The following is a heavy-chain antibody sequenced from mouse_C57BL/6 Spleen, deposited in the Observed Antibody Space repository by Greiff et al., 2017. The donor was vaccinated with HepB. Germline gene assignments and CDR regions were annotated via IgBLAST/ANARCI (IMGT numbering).Heavy chain of an antibody. D-gene: IGHD1-1*01. CDR3: ARGITTVVAPVYYFDY. CDR1: GYTFTSYW. Sequence: QVQLKQPGAELVKPGASVKMSCKASGYTFTSYWITWVKQRPGQGLEWIGDIYPGSGSTNYNEKFKSKATLTVDTSSSTAYMQLSSLTSEDSSVYYCARGITTVVAPVYYFDYWGQGTTLTVSS. J-gene: IGHJ2*01. CDR2: IYPGSGST. V-gene: IGHV1-55*01.